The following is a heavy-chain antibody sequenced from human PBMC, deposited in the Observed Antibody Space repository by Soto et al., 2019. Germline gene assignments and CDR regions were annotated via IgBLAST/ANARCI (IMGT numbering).Heavy chain of an antibody. J-gene: IGHJ4*02. CDR1: GFTFSGYA. CDR2: INDGGGST. V-gene: IGHV3-23*01. Sequence: GALRLSCAASGFTFSGYAMTWVRQAPGKGLEWVSEINDGGGSTYYADSVKGRFTISRDNSKNTLFLQMNSLRAEDTAVYYCAKAQGSLTSRFNCFDHWGQGTLVTVSS. D-gene: IGHD3-3*01. CDR3: AKAQGSLTSRFNCFDH.